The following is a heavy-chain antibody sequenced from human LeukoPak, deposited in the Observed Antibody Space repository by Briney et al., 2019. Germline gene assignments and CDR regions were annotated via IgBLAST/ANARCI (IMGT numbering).Heavy chain of an antibody. Sequence: ASVKVSCKASGYTFTTYAMYWVRQAPGQRVEGVGWIYAGNGNTKYSQKFQDRVTITRDTSASTAYMELSSLRSEDTAVYYCARDIDRAVGNWFDPWGQGTLVTVSS. CDR3: ARDIDRAVGNWFDP. CDR1: GYTFTTYA. J-gene: IGHJ5*02. D-gene: IGHD6-19*01. V-gene: IGHV1-3*01. CDR2: IYAGNGNT.